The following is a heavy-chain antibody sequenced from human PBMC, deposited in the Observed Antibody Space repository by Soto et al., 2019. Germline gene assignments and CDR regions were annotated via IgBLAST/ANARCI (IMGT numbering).Heavy chain of an antibody. V-gene: IGHV1-18*01. D-gene: IGHD2-2*01. CDR1: GYTFTSYG. CDR2: ISAYNGNT. CDR3: ARERGDDPEVVVPAAMPGGVYNWFDP. J-gene: IGHJ5*02. Sequence: QVQLVQSGAEVKKPGASVKVSCKASGYTFTSYGISWVRQAPGQGLEWMGWISAYNGNTNYAQKLQGRVTMTTDTSTNTAYMELRRLRSDDTAVYYCARERGDDPEVVVPAAMPGGVYNWFDPWGQGTLVTVSS.